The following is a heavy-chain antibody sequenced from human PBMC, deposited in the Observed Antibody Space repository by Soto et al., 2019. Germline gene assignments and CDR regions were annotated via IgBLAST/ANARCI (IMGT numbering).Heavy chain of an antibody. CDR1: GFTFTSSA. J-gene: IGHJ3*02. D-gene: IGHD6-13*01. CDR3: AARPAAGIGDDAFDI. Sequence: SVKVSCKASGFTFTSSAVQWVRQARGQRLEWIGWIVVGSGNTNYAQKFQERVTITRDMSTSTAYMELSSLRSEDTAAFYCAARPAAGIGDDAFDIWGQGTMVTVSS. V-gene: IGHV1-58*01. CDR2: IVVGSGNT.